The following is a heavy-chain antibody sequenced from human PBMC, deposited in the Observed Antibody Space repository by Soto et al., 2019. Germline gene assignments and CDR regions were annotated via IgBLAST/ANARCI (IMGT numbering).Heavy chain of an antibody. V-gene: IGHV3-53*01. J-gene: IGHJ6*02. CDR1: GFTVSSNY. CDR2: IYSGGST. Sequence: EVQLVESGGGLIQPGGSLRLSCAASGFTVSSNYMSWVRQAPGKGLEWVSVIYSGGSTYYADSVKGRFTISRDNSKNTLYLQMNSLRAEDTAVYYCARAGAGASYGMDVWGQGTTVTVSS. D-gene: IGHD3-10*01. CDR3: ARAGAGASYGMDV.